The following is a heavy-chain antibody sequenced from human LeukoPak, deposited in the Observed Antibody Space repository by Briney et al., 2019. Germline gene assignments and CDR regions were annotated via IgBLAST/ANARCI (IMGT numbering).Heavy chain of an antibody. D-gene: IGHD3-10*02. CDR2: ISSCDSTI. J-gene: IGHJ6*04. CDR3: AELGITMIGGV. CDR1: GFTFSSYE. V-gene: IGHV3-48*03. Sequence: GGSLRLSCAASGFTFSSYEMNWVRQAPGQGLEWVSYISSCDSTIYYADTVKGRFTISRDNATNTLYLQMNSLRAEDTAVYYCAELGITMIGGVWGKGTTVTISS.